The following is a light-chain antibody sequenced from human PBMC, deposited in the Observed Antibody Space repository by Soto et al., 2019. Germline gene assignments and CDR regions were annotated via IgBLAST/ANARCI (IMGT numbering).Light chain of an antibody. V-gene: IGLV1-44*01. CDR2: SNN. Sequence: QSVLTQPPSASGTTGQRVTISCSGSSSNIGSNTVSWYQQVPGTAPKLLIYSNNQRPSGVPDRFSGSKSGTSASLATSGLQSEDEADYYCAAWDDSMNGLVFGTGTKVTVL. CDR3: AAWDDSMNGLV. CDR1: SSNIGSNT. J-gene: IGLJ1*01.